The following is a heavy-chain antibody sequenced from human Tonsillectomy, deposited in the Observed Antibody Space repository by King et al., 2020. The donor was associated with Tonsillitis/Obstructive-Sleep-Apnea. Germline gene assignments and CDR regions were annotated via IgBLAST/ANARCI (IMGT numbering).Heavy chain of an antibody. V-gene: IGHV5-51*03. Sequence: QLVQSGAEVKKPGESLKISCKASGYSFTTNWIGWVRQMPGKGLEWMGIIYPGDSDTRYSPSFQGQVTISADKSISTAYLQWSSLKASDGAMYYCARLWKVEATPRGMDVWGQGTTLIVSS. CDR3: ARLWKVEATPRGMDV. CDR2: IYPGDSDT. J-gene: IGHJ6*02. CDR1: GYSFTTNW. D-gene: IGHD1-26*01.